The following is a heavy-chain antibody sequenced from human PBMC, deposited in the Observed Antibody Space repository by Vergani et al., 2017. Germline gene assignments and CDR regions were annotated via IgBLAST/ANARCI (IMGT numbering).Heavy chain of an antibody. CDR3: AKANPRNSGYDYLYYYHAMDV. J-gene: IGHJ6*02. CDR2: IRGSGGST. Sequence: EVQLLESGGDLVHPGGSLRFSCAASGFTFNHYAMNWARRAPGKGLEWVAGIRGSGGSTYYAGSVKGRFTISRDSSKNTLYLQMNSLSAGDTAVYYCAKANPRNSGYDYLYYYHAMDVWGQGTTVTVSS. D-gene: IGHD5-12*01. V-gene: IGHV3-23*01. CDR1: GFTFNHYA.